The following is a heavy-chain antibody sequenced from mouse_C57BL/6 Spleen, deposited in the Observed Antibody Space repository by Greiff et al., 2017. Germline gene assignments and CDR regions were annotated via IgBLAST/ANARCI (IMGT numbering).Heavy chain of an antibody. J-gene: IGHJ3*01. Sequence: QVHVKQPGAELVMPGASVKLSCKASGYTFTSYWMHWVKQRPGQGLEWIGEIDPSDSYTNYNQKFKGKSTLTVDKSSSTAYMQLSSLTSEESAVYYCARPLTGTGFAYWGQGTLVTVSA. D-gene: IGHD4-1*01. CDR3: ARPLTGTGFAY. CDR1: GYTFTSYW. CDR2: IDPSDSYT. V-gene: IGHV1-69*01.